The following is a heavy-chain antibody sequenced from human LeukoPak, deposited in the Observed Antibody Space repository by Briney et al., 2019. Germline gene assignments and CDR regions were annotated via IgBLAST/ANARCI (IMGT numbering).Heavy chain of an antibody. V-gene: IGHV1-18*01. J-gene: IGHJ4*02. CDR3: ARVRCSRGSCYSNFDY. D-gene: IGHD2-15*01. CDR2: ISAYNGNT. CDR1: GYTFTNYG. Sequence: ASVKVSCKASGYTFTNYGISWVRQAPGQGLEWMGWISAYNGNTNYAQKLQGRVTMTTDTSTSTAYMELRSLRSDDTAVYYCARVRCSRGSCYSNFDYWGQGTLVTVSS.